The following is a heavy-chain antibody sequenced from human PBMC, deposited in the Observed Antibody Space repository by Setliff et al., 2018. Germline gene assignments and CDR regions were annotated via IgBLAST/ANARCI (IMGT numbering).Heavy chain of an antibody. J-gene: IGHJ6*04. CDR1: GYSISSGYI. CDR3: ARHTISIVDV. V-gene: IGHV4-38-2*02. CDR2: IGHTGSI. D-gene: IGHD3-9*01. Sequence: SETLSLTCTVSGYSISSGYIWGWIRQPPGKGLEWVGNIGHTGSINYNPSLKSRVTISVDTSKNQFSLKLSSVTAADTAVYYCARHTISIVDVWGKGTTVTVSS.